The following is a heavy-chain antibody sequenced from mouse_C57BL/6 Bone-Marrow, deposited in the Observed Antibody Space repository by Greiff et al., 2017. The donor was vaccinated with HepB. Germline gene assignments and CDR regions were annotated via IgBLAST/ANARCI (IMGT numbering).Heavy chain of an antibody. J-gene: IGHJ4*01. Sequence: EVMLVESGGGLVKPGGSLKLSCAASGFTFSSYAMSWVRQTPEKRLEWVATISDGGSYTYYPDNVKGRFTISRDNAKNNLYLQMSHLKSEDTAMYYCVRGDYYGYYYAMDYWGQGTSVTVSS. D-gene: IGHD1-1*01. CDR2: ISDGGSYT. CDR1: GFTFSSYA. V-gene: IGHV5-4*03. CDR3: VRGDYYGYYYAMDY.